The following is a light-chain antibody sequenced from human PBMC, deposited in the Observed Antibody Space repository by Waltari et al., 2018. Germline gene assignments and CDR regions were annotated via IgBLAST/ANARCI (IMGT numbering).Light chain of an antibody. J-gene: IGKJ3*01. CDR2: DAS. Sequence: DIQMTQSPSSLSASVGDRVTITCQASQDIRNHLDWYQQKPGKAPKLLIYDASNLATGVPSRFSGGGSGTDFTFTISSLQPEDVATYFCQQNDDFPLSFGPGTKVDMK. V-gene: IGKV1-33*01. CDR1: QDIRNH. CDR3: QQNDDFPLS.